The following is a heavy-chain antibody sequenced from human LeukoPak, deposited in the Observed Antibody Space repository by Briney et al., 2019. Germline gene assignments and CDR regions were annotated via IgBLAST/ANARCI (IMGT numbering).Heavy chain of an antibody. V-gene: IGHV3-9*03. J-gene: IGHJ6*03. CDR3: AKGAYKYYYYYMDV. Sequence: GGSLRLSCAASGFTFDDYAMHWVRQAPGKGLEWVSGISWNSGSIGYADSVEGRFTISRDNAKNSLYLQMNSLRAEDMALYYCAKGAYKYYYYYMDVWGKGTTVTVSS. CDR2: ISWNSGSI. CDR1: GFTFDDYA. D-gene: IGHD1-14*01.